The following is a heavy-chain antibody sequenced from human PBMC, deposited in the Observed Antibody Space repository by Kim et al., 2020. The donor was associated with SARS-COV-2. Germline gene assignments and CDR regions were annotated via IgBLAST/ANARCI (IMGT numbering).Heavy chain of an antibody. J-gene: IGHJ4*02. D-gene: IGHD3-10*01. CDR2: GET. CDR3: AIGYSFDY. Sequence: GETSYAQKFQGRVTMTEDTSTDTAYMELSSLRSEDTAVYYCAIGYSFDYWGQGTLVTVSS. V-gene: IGHV1-24*01.